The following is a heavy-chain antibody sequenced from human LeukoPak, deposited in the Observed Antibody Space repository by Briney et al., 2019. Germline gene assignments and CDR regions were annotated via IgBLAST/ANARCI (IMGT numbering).Heavy chain of an antibody. CDR2: VNSDGSST. CDR1: GFTFSSYW. D-gene: IGHD6-6*01. V-gene: IGHV3-74*01. Sequence: GGSLRLSCAASGFTFSSYWMHWVRQAPGKGLVWVSRVNSDGSSTTYADSVKGRFTISRDNAKNTLYLQMNSLRAEDTAVYYCASLFLCYRCSSSSHNFNIWGQGTMVTVSS. CDR3: ASLFLCYRCSSSSHNFNI. J-gene: IGHJ3*02.